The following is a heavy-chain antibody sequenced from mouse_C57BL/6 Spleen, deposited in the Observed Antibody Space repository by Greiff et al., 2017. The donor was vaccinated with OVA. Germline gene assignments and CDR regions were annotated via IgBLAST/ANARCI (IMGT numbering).Heavy chain of an antibody. CDR1: GFTLSDYG. J-gene: IGHJ2*01. Sequence: VQLQQSGGGLVKPGGSLKLSCAASGFTLSDYGMHWVRQAPEKGLEWVAYISRGSSTIYYADTVKGRFTISRDNAKNTLFLQMTSLRSEDTAMYYCARSRLRLFDYWGQGTTLTVSS. D-gene: IGHD3-2*02. CDR3: ARSRLRLFDY. CDR2: ISRGSSTI. V-gene: IGHV5-17*01.